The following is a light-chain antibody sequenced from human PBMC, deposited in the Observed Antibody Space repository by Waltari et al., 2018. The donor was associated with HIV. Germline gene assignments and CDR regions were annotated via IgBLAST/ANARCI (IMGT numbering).Light chain of an antibody. V-gene: IGKV1-39*01. J-gene: IGKJ2*01. Sequence: DIRMAQSPSPLSSSVGYIPLIACRARPDISTALNWYQKRPGKAPKPLIYGSTRLHGGVPPRFSGSGSGTAFTLAINGLQAEDFATYFCQQSYNAPYTFGQGT. CDR1: PDISTA. CDR2: GST. CDR3: QQSYNAPYT.